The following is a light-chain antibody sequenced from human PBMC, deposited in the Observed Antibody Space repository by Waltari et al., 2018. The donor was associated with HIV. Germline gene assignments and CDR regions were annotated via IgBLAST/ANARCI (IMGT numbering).Light chain of an antibody. J-gene: IGLJ2*01. V-gene: IGLV1-44*01. CDR3: AAWDDTLKGFI. CDR2: TNS. Sequence: QSVLTQPPSASGAPGQRVTIPCSGSRSNIGSNPVSWYHQPPGTAPKLLIFTNSQRPSGVPDRFSGSKSGSSASLAISGLQSEDESQYFCAAWDDTLKGFIFGGGTQLTVL. CDR1: RSNIGSNP.